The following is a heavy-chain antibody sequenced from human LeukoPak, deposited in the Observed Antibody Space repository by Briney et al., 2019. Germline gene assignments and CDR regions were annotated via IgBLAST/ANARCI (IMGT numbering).Heavy chain of an antibody. V-gene: IGHV4-34*01. CDR2: INHSGST. D-gene: IGHD5-18*01. Sequence: SETLSLTCAVYGGSFSGYYWSWIRQPPGKGLEWIGEINHSGSTNYNPSLKSRVTISVDTSKTQFSLELSSVTAADTAVYYCARVAVDTAMVPSFDYWGQGTLVTVSS. CDR1: GGSFSGYY. CDR3: ARVAVDTAMVPSFDY. J-gene: IGHJ4*02.